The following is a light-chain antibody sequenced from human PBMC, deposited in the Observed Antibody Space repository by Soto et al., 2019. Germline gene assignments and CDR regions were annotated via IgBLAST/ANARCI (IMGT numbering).Light chain of an antibody. Sequence: QSALTQPPSASGSPGQSVTISCTGTSSDVGGYNYVSWYQQHPGKAPKLMISEGSKRPSGVPDRFSGSKSGNTASLTVSGLQAEDEADDYCSSFAGNNNLVFGGGTKLTVL. J-gene: IGLJ2*01. CDR1: SSDVGGYNY. CDR3: SSFAGNNNLV. CDR2: EGS. V-gene: IGLV2-8*01.